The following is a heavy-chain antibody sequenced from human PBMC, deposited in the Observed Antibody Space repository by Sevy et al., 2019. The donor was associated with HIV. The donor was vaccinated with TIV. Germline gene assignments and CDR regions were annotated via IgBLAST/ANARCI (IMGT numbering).Heavy chain of an antibody. CDR1: GFTVNDKY. CDR2: IFSSGST. CDR3: VSLFLSYRSGWSYFDY. Sequence: GGSLRLSCAISGFTVNDKYIIWVRQAPGKGLEWVSVIFSSGSTYHADSAKGRFTISRDNSKNTVDLQMNSVRAEDMAVYYCVSLFLSYRSGWSYFDYWGQGTLVTVSS. V-gene: IGHV3-66*02. D-gene: IGHD6-19*01. J-gene: IGHJ4*02.